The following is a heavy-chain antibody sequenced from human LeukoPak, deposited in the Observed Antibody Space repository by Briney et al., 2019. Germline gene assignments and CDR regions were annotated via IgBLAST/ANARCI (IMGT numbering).Heavy chain of an antibody. V-gene: IGHV1-2*02. CDR3: SRGSSTSITYYMDV. D-gene: IGHD2-2*01. Sequence: ASVKVSCKASGYTFTGYYIHWVRQAPGQGLEWMGWINPNSGGTNYAQKFQGRVTMTRDTSISTAYMELSRLRSDGTAVYYCSRGSSTSITYYMDVWGKGTTVTVSS. CDR2: INPNSGGT. CDR1: GYTFTGYY. J-gene: IGHJ6*03.